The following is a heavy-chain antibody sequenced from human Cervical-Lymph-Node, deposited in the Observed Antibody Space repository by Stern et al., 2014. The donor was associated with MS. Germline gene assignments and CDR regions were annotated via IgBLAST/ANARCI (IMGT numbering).Heavy chain of an antibody. V-gene: IGHV1-69*01. CDR3: ARDGRHTNNYGLDV. J-gene: IGHJ6*02. CDR1: GGAFNVYA. Sequence: QVQLVQSGAAVKKPGSSVKVSCQASGGAFNVYAINWLRQAPGQGLEWMGGIIPIIGIANYAQKFQGRVMITADESTRTSSMQLSSLTSNDTAVYYCARDGRHTNNYGLDVWGQGTTVTVSS. CDR2: IIPIIGIA.